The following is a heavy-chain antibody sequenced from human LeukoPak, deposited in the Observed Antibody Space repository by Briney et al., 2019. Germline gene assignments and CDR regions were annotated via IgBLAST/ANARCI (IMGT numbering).Heavy chain of an antibody. CDR1: GFTVSDYY. V-gene: IGHV3-11*04. Sequence: GGSLRLSCAASGFTVSDYYMSWIRQAPGKGLAWVSYISSSSSTIYYADSVKGRFTISRDNAKNSLYLQMNSLRAEDTAVYYCARDNQEGWFGELLDYWGQGTLVTVSS. D-gene: IGHD3-10*01. CDR3: ARDNQEGWFGELLDY. CDR2: ISSSSSTI. J-gene: IGHJ4*02.